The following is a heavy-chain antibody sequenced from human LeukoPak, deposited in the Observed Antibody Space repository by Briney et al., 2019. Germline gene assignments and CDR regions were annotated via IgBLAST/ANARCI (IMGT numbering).Heavy chain of an antibody. Sequence: GASGKVSCKASGYTFTSYDINWVRQATGQGLEWMGWINPNSGDTNYAQKFQGRVTMTRDTSISTVYMELSRLTSDDTAVYFCARGGKSQLGTCDHWGQGTLVTVSS. CDR2: INPNSGDT. V-gene: IGHV1-2*02. CDR1: GYTFTSYD. D-gene: IGHD7-27*01. J-gene: IGHJ4*02. CDR3: ARGGKSQLGTCDH.